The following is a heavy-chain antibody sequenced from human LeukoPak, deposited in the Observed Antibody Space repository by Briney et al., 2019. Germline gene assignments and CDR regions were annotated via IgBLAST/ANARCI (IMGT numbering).Heavy chain of an antibody. CDR2: IQYDGRNQ. J-gene: IGHJ6*03. CDR1: PFTFYTYG. Sequence: GGSLRLSCSAAPFTFYTYGMDWVRQAPGKGLEWVAYIQYDGRNQQHAESVKGRFSISRDSSTNILYLQMNSLRAEDTAVYYCAKDRCSNGVGCYYYYMDVWGKGTPVTISS. V-gene: IGHV3-30*02. CDR3: AKDRCSNGVGCYYYYMDV. D-gene: IGHD2-8*01.